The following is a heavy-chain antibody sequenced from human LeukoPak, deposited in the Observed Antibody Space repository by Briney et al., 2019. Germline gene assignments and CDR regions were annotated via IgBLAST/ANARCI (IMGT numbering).Heavy chain of an antibody. Sequence: ASVKVSCKASGYTFTSYGISWVRQAPGQGLEWMGWISAYNGNTNYAQKLQGRVTLTTDTSTSTAYMELRSLRSDDTAVYYCAGDLVMIVRDYFDYWGQGTLVTVSS. CDR3: AGDLVMIVRDYFDY. CDR2: ISAYNGNT. D-gene: IGHD3-22*01. V-gene: IGHV1-18*01. CDR1: GYTFTSYG. J-gene: IGHJ4*02.